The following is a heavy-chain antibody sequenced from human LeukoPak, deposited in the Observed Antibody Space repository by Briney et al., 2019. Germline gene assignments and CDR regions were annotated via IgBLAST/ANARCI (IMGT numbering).Heavy chain of an antibody. CDR1: GFTFITYG. CDR2: ISYHGTSK. V-gene: IGHV3-30*19. D-gene: IGHD1-1*01. J-gene: IGHJ4*02. Sequence: PGGSLRLSCAASGFTFITYGMHWVRQAPGKGLEWVAVISYHGTSKYYADSVKGRFTISRDISRNTLYLQMDSLRAEDTAVYYCARAGPNDHRFDYWGQGTLVTVSS. CDR3: ARAGPNDHRFDY.